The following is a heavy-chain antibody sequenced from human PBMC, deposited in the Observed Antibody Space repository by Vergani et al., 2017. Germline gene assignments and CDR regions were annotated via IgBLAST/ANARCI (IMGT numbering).Heavy chain of an antibody. CDR2: VFWDDDK. V-gene: IGHV2-5*02. D-gene: IGHD3-3*01. CDR1: GFSLTTRGVA. J-gene: IGHJ4*02. Sequence: QITLKESGPTLVKPTQTLTLTCTFSGFSLTTRGVAVGWIRQPPGKALEWLAIVFWDDDKRYSPSLRNRVTITRDTSRNQVVLTMTNIDPVDTATYYCTHREDWSVGRCWDDDWGEGSLV. CDR3: THREDWSVGRCWDDD.